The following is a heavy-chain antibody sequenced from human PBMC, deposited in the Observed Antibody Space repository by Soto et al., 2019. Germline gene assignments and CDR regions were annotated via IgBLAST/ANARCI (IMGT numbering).Heavy chain of an antibody. CDR3: ARVPVRKYYGAGTYNNFYFGMDV. Sequence: SEPLSLTCAVSGHSIRSNTWWGWIRQHPGKGLEWIGYVHHSGTTKYNPSLKSRVTVSVDRSKNQFCLNLISVTAADTAVYYCARVPVRKYYGAGTYNNFYFGMDVWGQGTTVTVSS. D-gene: IGHD3-10*01. CDR2: VHHSGTT. V-gene: IGHV4-28*03. CDR1: GHSIRSNTW. J-gene: IGHJ6*02.